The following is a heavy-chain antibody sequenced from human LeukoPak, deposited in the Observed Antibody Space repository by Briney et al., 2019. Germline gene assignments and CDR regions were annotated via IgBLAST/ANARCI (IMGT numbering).Heavy chain of an antibody. J-gene: IGHJ4*02. Sequence: SETLSLTCSVSGGSISSYYWTWIRQFPGQGLEWIGYIHYSGSTNHNPSLRSRVTMSVDTSRNQFSLKLSSVTAADTAVYFCVRVGGTGHFDDWGQETLVTVSS. CDR1: GGSISSYY. D-gene: IGHD1-1*01. CDR3: VRVGGTGHFDD. CDR2: IHYSGST. V-gene: IGHV4-59*01.